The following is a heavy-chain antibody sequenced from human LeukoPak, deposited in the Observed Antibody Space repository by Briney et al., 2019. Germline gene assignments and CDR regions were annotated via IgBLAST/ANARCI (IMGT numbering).Heavy chain of an antibody. CDR1: GYIFTTYG. V-gene: IGHV1-18*01. Sequence: ASVKVSCKASGYIFTTYGISWARQAPGQGLEWMGWISAYNGNTYYAQKVQGRVTVTTDTSTSTAYLELRSLRSDDTAVYYCARGTYSDYWGQGTLVTVSS. J-gene: IGHJ4*02. CDR3: ARGTYSDY. CDR2: ISAYNGNT.